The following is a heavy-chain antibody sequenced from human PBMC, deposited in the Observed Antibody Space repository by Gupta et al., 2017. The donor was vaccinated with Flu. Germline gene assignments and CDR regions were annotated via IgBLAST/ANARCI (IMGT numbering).Heavy chain of an antibody. V-gene: IGHV2-70*04. Sequence: QVTLKESGPARVKPTQTLTLTCTFSGFSLSTRGMRVSWIRRPPGKALEWLAHIDWDYDKFYTTSLKTRLTISKDTSKNQVVLTMTNMDPVDTATYYCARRPAAIGAFDYWGQGALVTVSS. CDR1: GFSLSTRGMR. CDR3: ARRPAAIGAFDY. D-gene: IGHD2-2*02. J-gene: IGHJ4*02. CDR2: IDWDYDK.